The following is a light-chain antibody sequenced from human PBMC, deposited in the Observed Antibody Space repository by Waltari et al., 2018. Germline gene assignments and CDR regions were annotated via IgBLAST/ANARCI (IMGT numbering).Light chain of an antibody. Sequence: DFQMTQSPSSLSASVGDRVTITCQASQDISNYLNWYQQKPGKAPKLLIYDASNLETGVPSRISGSCAGTDFSFTISSQQPEDIATYYCQQYDNLPLTFGGGTKVEIK. J-gene: IGKJ4*01. CDR2: DAS. CDR3: QQYDNLPLT. V-gene: IGKV1-33*01. CDR1: QDISNY.